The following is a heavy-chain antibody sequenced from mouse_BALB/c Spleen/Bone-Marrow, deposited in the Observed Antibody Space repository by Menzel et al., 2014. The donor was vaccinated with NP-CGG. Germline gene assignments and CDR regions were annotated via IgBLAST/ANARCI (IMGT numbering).Heavy chain of an antibody. V-gene: IGHV4-1*02. CDR3: ARLNYYGNLCV. CDR2: INPDSSTI. Sequence: EVQRVESGGGMVQPDGLLQLSCAVSGLDFSRYWMRWIRPAPGKGLEWIGAINPDSSTINYTPSLKDKFIISRDNAKNTLYLQISKVRSEDTALYYCARLNYYGNLCVWGSGTTVSVSS. CDR1: GLDFSRYW. J-gene: IGHJ1*01. D-gene: IGHD1-1*01.